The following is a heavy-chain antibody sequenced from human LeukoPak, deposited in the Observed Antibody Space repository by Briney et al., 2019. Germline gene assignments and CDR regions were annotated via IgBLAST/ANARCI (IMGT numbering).Heavy chain of an antibody. J-gene: IGHJ3*02. CDR2: IYTSGST. V-gene: IGHV4-4*07. CDR3: ARRSIVATVFDAFDI. D-gene: IGHD5-12*01. CDR1: GGSIRSYY. Sequence: SETLSLTCTVSGGSIRSYYWSWIRQPAGKGLEWIGRIYTSGSTNYNPSLKSRVTMSVDTSKNQFSLKLRSVTAADTAVYYCARRSIVATVFDAFDIWGQGTMVTVSS.